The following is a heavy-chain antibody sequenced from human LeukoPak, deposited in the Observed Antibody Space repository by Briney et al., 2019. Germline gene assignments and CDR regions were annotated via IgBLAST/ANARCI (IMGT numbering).Heavy chain of an antibody. CDR1: GFRFSNHW. CDR3: ARVVPAAIRWLGNWAFDI. D-gene: IGHD2-2*01. CDR2: IKPDGSEK. Sequence: GGSLRLSCETSGFRFSNHWMSWVRQAPGKGLEWLANIKPDGSEKYYVDSVKGRFTISRDNAKNSLYLQMNSLRVDDTAVYYCARVVPAAIRWLGNWAFDIWGQGTMVTVSS. V-gene: IGHV3-7*01. J-gene: IGHJ3*02.